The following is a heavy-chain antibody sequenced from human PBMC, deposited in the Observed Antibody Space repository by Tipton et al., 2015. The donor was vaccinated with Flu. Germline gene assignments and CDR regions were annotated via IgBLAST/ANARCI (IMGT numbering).Heavy chain of an antibody. Sequence: GLVKPSETLSLSCSVSIGSISGHYWGWIRQPPGRGLEWIAYKFHSGSSNYNPSLKSRVTISEDTSKTHLFLEVTSVTAADTAVYYCARGDNGGLYFDYWGQGILVTVSS. V-gene: IGHV4-59*11. CDR1: IGSISGHY. D-gene: IGHD4-23*01. J-gene: IGHJ4*02. CDR2: KFHSGSS. CDR3: ARGDNGGLYFDY.